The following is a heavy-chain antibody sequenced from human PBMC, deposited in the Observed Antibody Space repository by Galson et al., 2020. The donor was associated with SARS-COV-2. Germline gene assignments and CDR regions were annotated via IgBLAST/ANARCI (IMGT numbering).Heavy chain of an antibody. CDR1: GFTFSSYA. J-gene: IGHJ4*02. V-gene: IGHV3-30*01. Sequence: GGSLRLSCAASGFTFSSYAMHWVRQAPGKGLEWVAVISYDGSNKYYADSVKGRFTISRDTSKSTLYLQMNSLRAEDTAVYYCARSGSGYNYVDYWGQETQVIVSS. CDR3: ARSGSGYNYVDY. D-gene: IGHD5-18*01. CDR2: ISYDGSNK.